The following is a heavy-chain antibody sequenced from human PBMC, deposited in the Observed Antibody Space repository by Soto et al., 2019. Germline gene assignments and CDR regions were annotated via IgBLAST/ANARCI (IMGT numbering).Heavy chain of an antibody. CDR1: GFTVSSNY. Sequence: EVQLVETGGGLIQPGGSLRLSCAASGFTVSSNYMSWVRQAPGKGLEWVSVIYSGGSTYYADSVKGRFTISRDNSKNTLYLQMNSLRAEDTAVYYCARDTDYYDSSGYYRFRYFDLWGRGTLVTVSS. D-gene: IGHD3-22*01. CDR2: IYSGGST. J-gene: IGHJ2*01. V-gene: IGHV3-53*02. CDR3: ARDTDYYDSSGYYRFRYFDL.